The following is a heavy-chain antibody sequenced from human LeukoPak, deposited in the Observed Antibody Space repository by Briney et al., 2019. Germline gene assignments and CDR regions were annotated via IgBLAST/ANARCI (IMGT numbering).Heavy chain of an antibody. V-gene: IGHV3-23*01. Sequence: GGSLRLSCAASGFAFSTYAMNWVRQAPGKGLDWVSAISGGDGSKYYADSVKGRFTISRDNSKNTMYLQMNSLRAEDTAVYYCAKGSYTDFSARADYWGQGTLVTVSS. D-gene: IGHD1-14*01. CDR3: AKGSYTDFSARADY. CDR1: GFAFSTYA. CDR2: ISGGDGSK. J-gene: IGHJ4*02.